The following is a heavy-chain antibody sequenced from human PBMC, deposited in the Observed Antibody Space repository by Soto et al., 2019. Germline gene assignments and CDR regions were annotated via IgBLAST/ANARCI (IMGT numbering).Heavy chain of an antibody. CDR2: INPSGGST. Sequence: ASVKVSCKASGYTFTSYYMHWVRQAPGQGLEWMGIINPSGGSTSYAQKFQGRVTMTRDTSTSTVYMELSSLRSEDTAVYYCAIAWRSSYSSCCYYFDYWGQGTLVTVSS. CDR1: GYTFTSYY. J-gene: IGHJ4*02. CDR3: AIAWRSSYSSCCYYFDY. V-gene: IGHV1-46*01. D-gene: IGHD6-19*01.